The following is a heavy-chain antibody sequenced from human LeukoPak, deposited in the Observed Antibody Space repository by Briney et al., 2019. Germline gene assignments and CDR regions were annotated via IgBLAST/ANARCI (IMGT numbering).Heavy chain of an antibody. CDR3: AREGDIVATID. CDR2: IIPIFGTA. J-gene: IGHJ4*02. D-gene: IGHD5-12*01. V-gene: IGHV1-69*13. Sequence: SVKVSCKASGGTFSSYAISWVRQAPGQGLEWMGGIIPIFGTANYAQNFQGRVTITADESTRTAYMETSSLRSEDTAVYYCAREGDIVATIDWGQGTLVTVSS. CDR1: GGTFSSYA.